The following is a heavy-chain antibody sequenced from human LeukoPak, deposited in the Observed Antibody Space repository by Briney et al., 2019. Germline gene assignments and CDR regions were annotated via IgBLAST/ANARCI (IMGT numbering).Heavy chain of an antibody. J-gene: IGHJ6*03. Sequence: PGGSLRLSCAASGFTFSSNYMSWVRQAPGKGLEWVSFIYSGGSTYYADSVKGRFTISRDNSKNTLYLQMNSLRAEDTAVYYCAKDRVATERYYMDVWGKGTTVTISS. CDR1: GFTFSSNY. CDR3: AKDRVATERYYMDV. CDR2: IYSGGST. V-gene: IGHV3-66*01. D-gene: IGHD6-13*01.